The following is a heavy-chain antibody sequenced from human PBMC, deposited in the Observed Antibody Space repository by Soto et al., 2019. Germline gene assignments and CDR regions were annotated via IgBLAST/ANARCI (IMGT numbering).Heavy chain of an antibody. CDR2: ISAYNGNT. V-gene: IGHV1-18*01. CDR3: ARVSGLLWFGELLLHYYYYGMDV. CDR1: GYTFTSYG. Sequence: GASVKVSCKASGYTFTSYGISWVRQAPGQGLEWMGWISAYNGNTNYAQKLQGRVTMTTDTSTSTAYMELRSLRSDDTAVYYCARVSGLLWFGELLLHYYYYGMDVWGQGTTVTVSS. D-gene: IGHD3-10*01. J-gene: IGHJ6*02.